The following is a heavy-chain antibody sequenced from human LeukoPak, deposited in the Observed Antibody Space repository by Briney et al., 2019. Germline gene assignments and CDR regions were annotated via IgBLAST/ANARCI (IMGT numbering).Heavy chain of an antibody. Sequence: SETLSLTCTVSGGSITTDHWNWIRQPPGKGLEWIGCIYYSGRTYYNPSLESRVTISVDMSKSQFSLRLTSVTAADTALYYCAKGSGISHYHWIDPWGQGTLVTVSS. CDR2: IYYSGRT. J-gene: IGHJ5*02. V-gene: IGHV4-59*01. CDR1: GGSITTDH. D-gene: IGHD1-14*01. CDR3: AKGSGISHYHWIDP.